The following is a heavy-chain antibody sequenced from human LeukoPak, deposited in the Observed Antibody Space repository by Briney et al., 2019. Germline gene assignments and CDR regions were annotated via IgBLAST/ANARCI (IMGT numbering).Heavy chain of an antibody. CDR1: GYTFTSYG. J-gene: IGHJ3*02. CDR2: MNPNSGNT. CDR3: AASTTYGAFDI. V-gene: IGHV1-8*02. D-gene: IGHD2-2*01. Sequence: ASVKVSCKASGYTFTSYGISWVRQAPGQGLEWMGWMNPNSGNTGYAQKFQGRVTMTRNTSISTAYMELSSLRSEDTAVYYCAASTTYGAFDIWGQGTMVTVSS.